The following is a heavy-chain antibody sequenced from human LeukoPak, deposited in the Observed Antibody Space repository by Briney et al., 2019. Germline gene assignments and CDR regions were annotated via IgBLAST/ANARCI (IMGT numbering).Heavy chain of an antibody. V-gene: IGHV3-23*01. CDR3: AKRYYYDSSGYDY. J-gene: IGHJ4*02. CDR2: ISGSGGST. D-gene: IGHD3-22*01. Sequence: GGSLRLSCAASGFTFSSYAMSWVRQAPGKGLGWVSAISGSGGSTYYADSVKGRFTISRDNSKNTLYLQMNSLRAEDTAVYYCAKRYYYDSSGYDYWGQGTLVTVSS. CDR1: GFTFSSYA.